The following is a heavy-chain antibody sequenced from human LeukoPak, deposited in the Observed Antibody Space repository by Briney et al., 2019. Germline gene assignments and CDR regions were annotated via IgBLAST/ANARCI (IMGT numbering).Heavy chain of an antibody. CDR2: IKSDGST. CDR1: GFTFSSYW. D-gene: IGHD3-22*01. J-gene: IGHJ1*01. CDR3: ARAPSEIGGYYPEYFRH. Sequence: GGSLRLSCAASGFTFSSYWMHWVRQAPGKGLVWVSRIKSDGSTNYADSVKGRFTISRDNTKNTVSLQMNSLRAEDTGVYYCARAPSEIGGYYPEYFRHWGQGALVTVSS. V-gene: IGHV3-74*01.